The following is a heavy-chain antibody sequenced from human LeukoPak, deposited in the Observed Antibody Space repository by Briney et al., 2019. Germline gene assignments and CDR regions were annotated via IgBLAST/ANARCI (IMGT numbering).Heavy chain of an antibody. CDR1: GGSISSGDYY. V-gene: IGHV4-61*02. Sequence: SETLSLTYTVSGGSISSGDYYWSWIRQPAGKGLEWIGRIYTSGSTKYNPSLKGRVTISVDTSKNQFSLKLNSVTAADTAVYYCARGVTVTTWDPWFDTWGQGTLVTVSS. J-gene: IGHJ5*02. D-gene: IGHD1-20*01. CDR3: ARGVTVTTWDPWFDT. CDR2: IYTSGST.